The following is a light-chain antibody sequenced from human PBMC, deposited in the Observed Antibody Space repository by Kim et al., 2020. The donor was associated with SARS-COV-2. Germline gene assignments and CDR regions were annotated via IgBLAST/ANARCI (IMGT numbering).Light chain of an antibody. CDR3: QAWDSSTKV. CDR1: KLGDKY. CDR2: QDN. J-gene: IGLJ1*01. V-gene: IGLV3-1*01. Sequence: SSELTQPPSVSVSLGQTASITCSGDKLGDKYACWYHQKPGQSPVLVIYQDNKRPSGIPERFSGSNSGNTATLTISGTQAMDEADYYCQAWDSSTKVFGTGTKVTVL.